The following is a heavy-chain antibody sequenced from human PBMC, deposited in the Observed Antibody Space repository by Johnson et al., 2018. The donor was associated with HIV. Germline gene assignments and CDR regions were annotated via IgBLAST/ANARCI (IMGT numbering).Heavy chain of an antibody. CDR2: IKQDGSGK. CDR3: AKVRSGSTASIDAFDI. J-gene: IGHJ3*02. CDR1: GFTFRSYW. V-gene: IGHV3-7*01. D-gene: IGHD1-7*01. Sequence: VQLVESGGGLVQPGGSLRLSCAASGFTFRSYWMSWVRQAPGKGLEWVANIKQDGSGKYYVDSVKGRFTISRDNAKNSLYLHMNSLRAEETAVYYCAKVRSGSTASIDAFDIWGQGTMVTVSS.